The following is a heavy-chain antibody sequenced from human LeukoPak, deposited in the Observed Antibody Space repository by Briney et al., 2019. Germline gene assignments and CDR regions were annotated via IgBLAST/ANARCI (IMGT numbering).Heavy chain of an antibody. CDR2: MYYVGST. D-gene: IGHD2-8*01. J-gene: IGHJ4*02. CDR3: AKHGVQCINGVCFDR. CDR1: GGSIRGSNHY. V-gene: IGHV4-39*01. Sequence: SETLSLTCTVSGGSIRGSNHYWDWIRQPPGKGLEWIGSMYYVGSTYYNPSLKSRVTISVDTSKNQFSLNLNSVTAADTAVHYCAKHGVQCINGVCFDRWGQGTPVTVSS.